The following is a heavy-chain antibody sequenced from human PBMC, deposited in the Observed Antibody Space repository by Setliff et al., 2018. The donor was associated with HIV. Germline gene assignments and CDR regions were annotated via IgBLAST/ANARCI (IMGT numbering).Heavy chain of an antibody. D-gene: IGHD1-26*01. CDR1: GYSISSGYY. Sequence: KPSETLSLTCTVSGYSISSGYYGGWIRQPPGRGLEWNGSIDHSWITYYNSSLKIRVTISVDTSKNQFSLNLTSVTAADTAVYYCARLGYSGSLVGAFDIWGQGTMVTVSS. V-gene: IGHV4-38-2*02. J-gene: IGHJ3*02. CDR2: IDHSWIT. CDR3: ARLGYSGSLVGAFDI.